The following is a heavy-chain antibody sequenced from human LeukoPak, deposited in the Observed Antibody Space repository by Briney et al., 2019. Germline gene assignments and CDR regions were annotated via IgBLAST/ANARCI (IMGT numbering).Heavy chain of an antibody. CDR2: NIVSGGPM. Sequence: GGSLRLSCAASGFTFNNYEVNWFRQAPGKGLEWISHNIVSGGPMYYSDSEKGRFVVSRDPAKNSLYLQMNRLRNEDTATYYCSTWLRESSLSLWGQGTVVTVSS. J-gene: IGHJ3*01. CDR3: STWLRESSLSL. V-gene: IGHV3-48*03. D-gene: IGHD5-12*01. CDR1: GFTFNNYE.